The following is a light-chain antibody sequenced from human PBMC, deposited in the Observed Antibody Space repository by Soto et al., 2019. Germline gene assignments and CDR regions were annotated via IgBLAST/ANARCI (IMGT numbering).Light chain of an antibody. CDR1: NIGSKS. Sequence: SYELTQPPSVSVAPGQTARITCGENNIGSKSVHWYQQKPGQAPVLVVYDDSDRPSGIPERFSGSNSGNTATLTISRVEAGDEADYYCQVWDSSSDHDVVFGGGTKLTVL. CDR2: DDS. V-gene: IGLV3-21*02. CDR3: QVWDSSSDHDVV. J-gene: IGLJ2*01.